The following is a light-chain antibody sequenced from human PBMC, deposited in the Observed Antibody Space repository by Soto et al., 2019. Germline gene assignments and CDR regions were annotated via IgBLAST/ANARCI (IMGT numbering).Light chain of an antibody. V-gene: IGKV3-15*01. J-gene: IGKJ2*01. CDR1: QSISRS. CDR2: DAA. Sequence: RVLTHAPAILSVSPGERATLSCRASQSISRSLAWYQQKPGQAPRLLISDAATRGTGIPARFSGSGSGTEFTLTISSVQDEDFALYYCHQYNSWPTGTFGQGTKVDIK. CDR3: HQYNSWPTGT.